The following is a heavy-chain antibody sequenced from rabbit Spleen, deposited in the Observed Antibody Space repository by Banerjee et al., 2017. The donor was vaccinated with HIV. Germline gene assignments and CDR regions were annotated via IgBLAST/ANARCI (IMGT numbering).Heavy chain of an antibody. V-gene: IGHV1S45*01. CDR3: ARDLVAVIGWNFNL. CDR2: IHAGSSGIT. CDR1: GLDFSSSYW. D-gene: IGHD1-1*01. Sequence: QEQLVEYGGDLVQPEGSLTLTCKASGLDFSSSYWICWVRQAPGKGLEWIACIHAGSSGITYYASWAKGRFTISKTSSTTVALQMTSLTAADTAIYFCARDLVAVIGWNFNLWGPGTLVTVS. J-gene: IGHJ4*01.